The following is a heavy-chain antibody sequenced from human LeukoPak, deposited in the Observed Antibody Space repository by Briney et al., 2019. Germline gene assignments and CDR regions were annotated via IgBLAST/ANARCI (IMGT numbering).Heavy chain of an antibody. CDR1: GFTFGHYE. D-gene: IGHD1-14*01. CDR2: ISGSGDRT. V-gene: IGHV3-23*01. CDR3: ANPETF. J-gene: IGHJ6*03. Sequence: GGSLRLSCAASGFTFGHYEMSWFRQAPGKGLALVLSISGSGDRTYHADSVKGRFTISRDNSKDTLYLQMSSLRVEDTAVYYCANPETFWGKGTTVTVSS.